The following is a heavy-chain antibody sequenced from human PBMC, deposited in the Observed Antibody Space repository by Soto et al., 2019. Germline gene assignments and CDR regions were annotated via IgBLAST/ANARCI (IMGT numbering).Heavy chain of an antibody. Sequence: FLQVPSKGSEYNITSYCIRRVSKMPGKGLEWMGIIYPGDSDTRYSPSFQGQVTITADKSISTAYLQWSSLKASDTVMYDCARFLDYYYYMEFWGKGTTVTGFS. V-gene: IGHV5-51*01. J-gene: IGHJ6*03. CDR3: ARFLDYYYYMEF. CDR1: EYNITSYC. CDR2: IYPGDSDT.